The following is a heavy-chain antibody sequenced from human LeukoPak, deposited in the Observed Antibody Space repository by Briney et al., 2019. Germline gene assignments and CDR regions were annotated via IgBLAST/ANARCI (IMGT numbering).Heavy chain of an antibody. CDR2: IIPIFGTA. J-gene: IGHJ4*02. D-gene: IGHD1-26*01. Sequence: GSSXXVSCKASGGTFSSYAISWVGQAPGQGMEWMGRIIPIFGTANYAQKFQGRVTITTDESTSTDYMELSSLRSEDTAVYYCARDLSGSYYPGGWGQGTLVTVSS. CDR3: ARDLSGSYYPGG. CDR1: GGTFSSYA. V-gene: IGHV1-69*05.